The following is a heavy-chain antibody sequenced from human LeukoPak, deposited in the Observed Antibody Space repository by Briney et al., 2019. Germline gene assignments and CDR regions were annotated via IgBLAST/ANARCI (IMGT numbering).Heavy chain of an antibody. Sequence: ASVKVSCKASGYTFTSSAMQWVRQARGQRLEWIGWIVVGSGNTNYAQKFQERVTITRDMSTSTAYMELSSLRSEDTAVYYCAAERKPGIAAIGIFFDIWGQGTMVTVSS. CDR3: AAERKPGIAAIGIFFDI. CDR1: GYTFTSSA. CDR2: IVVGSGNT. V-gene: IGHV1-58*02. J-gene: IGHJ3*02. D-gene: IGHD6-13*01.